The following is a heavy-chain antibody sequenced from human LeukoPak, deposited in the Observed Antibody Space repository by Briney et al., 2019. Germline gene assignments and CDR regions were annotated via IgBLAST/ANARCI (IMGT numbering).Heavy chain of an antibody. CDR3: ARGSWGSGSYYNSEWFDP. J-gene: IGHJ5*02. D-gene: IGHD3-10*01. V-gene: IGHV3-7*01. CDR1: EFTFSSYW. Sequence: PGGSLRLSCAASEFTFSSYWMSWVRQAPGKGPEWVANIKHDGSEKYYVDSVKGRLIISRDNAKNSLYLQMNSLRAEDTAVYYCARGSWGSGSYYNSEWFDPWGQGTLVTVSS. CDR2: IKHDGSEK.